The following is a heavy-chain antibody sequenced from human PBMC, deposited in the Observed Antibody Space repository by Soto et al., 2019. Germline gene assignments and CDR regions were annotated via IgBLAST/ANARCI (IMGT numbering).Heavy chain of an antibody. Sequence: GGFLRLSCAASGFTFTNYAMTWVRQAPGKGLEWVSTISGGGSITYYADSLKGRFTISRDNSKNTLYLQINSLRAEDTAVYYCAKTIRGGYSSSWYYFDYWGQGTLVTVSS. CDR2: ISGGGSIT. CDR1: GFTFTNYA. J-gene: IGHJ4*02. CDR3: AKTIRGGYSSSWYYFDY. V-gene: IGHV3-23*01. D-gene: IGHD6-13*01.